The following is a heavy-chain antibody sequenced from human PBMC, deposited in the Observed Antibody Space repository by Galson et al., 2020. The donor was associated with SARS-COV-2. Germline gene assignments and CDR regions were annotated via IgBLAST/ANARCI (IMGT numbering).Heavy chain of an antibody. CDR2: ISSDSDTI. CDR3: AKPGCSSIICYQNF. D-gene: IGHD2-2*01. CDR1: GFTFDDYA. J-gene: IGHJ4*02. V-gene: IGHV3-9*01. Sequence: SLKISCAASGFTFDDYAMHWVRQAPGKGLEWVSGISSDSDTIAYADSVKGLFTISRDNAKNFLHLQMNSLRAEDTALYYCAKPGCSSIICYQNFWGQGTLGTVSS.